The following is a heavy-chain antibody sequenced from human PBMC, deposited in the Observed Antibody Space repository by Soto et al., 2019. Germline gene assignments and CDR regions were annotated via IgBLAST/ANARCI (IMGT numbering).Heavy chain of an antibody. J-gene: IGHJ4*02. Sequence: EVRLVESGGGLVKPGGSLRLSCVASGFTFTNALMTWVRQAPGKGLEWVGRVKSKTDGGTTDYGAPVKGRFTISRDDLERTLYLQMSSLKIEDTAVYYCTTGFPGRDYWGQGTLVTVSS. D-gene: IGHD3-10*01. V-gene: IGHV3-15*01. CDR1: GFTFTNAL. CDR2: VKSKTDGGTT. CDR3: TTGFPGRDY.